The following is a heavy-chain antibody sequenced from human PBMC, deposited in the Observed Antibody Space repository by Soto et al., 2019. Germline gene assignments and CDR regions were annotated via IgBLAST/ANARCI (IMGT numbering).Heavy chain of an antibody. Sequence: PGGSLRLSCAASGFTFSSYAMHWVRQAPGKGLEYVSAISSDGGSPYYANSVKGRFTISRDNSKNTLYLQMGSLRPEDMAVYYCAARFCGSSSCFHFDYWGQGALVTGSS. CDR1: GFTFSSYA. J-gene: IGHJ4*02. V-gene: IGHV3-64*01. D-gene: IGHD2-2*01. CDR2: ISSDGGSP. CDR3: AARFCGSSSCFHFDY.